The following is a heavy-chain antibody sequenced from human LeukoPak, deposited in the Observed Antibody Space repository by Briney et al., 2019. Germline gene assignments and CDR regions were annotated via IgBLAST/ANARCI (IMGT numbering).Heavy chain of an antibody. V-gene: IGHV1-18*01. CDR3: ARGRLLYYDSSGYLNWFDP. CDR2: ISAYNGNT. CDR1: GYIFTNFG. J-gene: IGHJ5*02. D-gene: IGHD3-22*01. Sequence: ASVKVSCTASGYIFTNFGISWVRQARGQGLEWMGWISAYNGNTNYAQKLQGRVTMTTDTSTSTAYMELRSLRSDDTAVYYCARGRLLYYDSSGYLNWFDPWGQGTLVTVSS.